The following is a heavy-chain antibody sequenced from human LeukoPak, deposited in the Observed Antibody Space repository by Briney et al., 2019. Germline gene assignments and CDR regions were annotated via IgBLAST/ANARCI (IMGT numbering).Heavy chain of an antibody. D-gene: IGHD6-13*01. CDR3: AKTRPLDSSSWSHGDY. V-gene: IGHV3-23*01. CDR1: GFTFSTYA. CDR2: ISGGGDNT. Sequence: GGSLRLSCAASGFTFSTYAMGWVRQAPGKGLEWVSAISGGGDNTYYADSVKGRFTISRDNSKNTLYLQMNSLRAEDTAVYYCAKTRPLDSSSWSHGDYWGQGTLVIVSS. J-gene: IGHJ4*02.